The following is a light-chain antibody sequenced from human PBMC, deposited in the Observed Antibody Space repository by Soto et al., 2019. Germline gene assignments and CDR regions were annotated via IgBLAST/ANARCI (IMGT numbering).Light chain of an antibody. CDR2: DAS. CDR3: QQTYSTPLT. V-gene: IGKV4-1*01. CDR1: QSVLLSSNRKNY. J-gene: IGKJ4*01. Sequence: IVVTQSPDSLAVSLGERATINCKSSQSVLLSSNRKNYLAWYQQKPGKAPKLLIYDASSLQSGVPPRFSGSGSGTDFTLSINSLQPEDFATYYCQQTYSTPLTFGGGTKVDIK.